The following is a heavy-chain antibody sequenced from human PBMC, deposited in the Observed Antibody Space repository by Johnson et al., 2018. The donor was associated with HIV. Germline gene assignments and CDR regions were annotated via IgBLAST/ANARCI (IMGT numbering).Heavy chain of an antibody. CDR2: ISYDGSNK. J-gene: IGHJ3*02. CDR3: AREGAWEIRPGAFDI. Sequence: QMLLVESGGGVVQPGRSLRLSCAASGFTFSSYGMHWVRQAPGKGLEWVAVISYDGSNKYYADSVKGRFTISRDNSKNTLYLQMNSLRAEDTAVYFCAREGAWEIRPGAFDIWGQGTMVTVSS. CDR1: GFTFSSYG. D-gene: IGHD1-26*01. V-gene: IGHV3-30*03.